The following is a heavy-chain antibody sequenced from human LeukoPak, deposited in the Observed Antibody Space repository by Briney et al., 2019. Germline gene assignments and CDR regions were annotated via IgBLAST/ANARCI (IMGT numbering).Heavy chain of an antibody. D-gene: IGHD2-2*01. Sequence: ESLKISCKDSGSTFTSHWIGWVRQMPGKGLEWMGVIYPADSETTYSPSFQGQVTISADKSISTAYLQWSSLKASDTAMYYCATPTTGCSSTSCYLLFWGQRTLVTVSS. CDR2: IYPADSET. CDR1: GSTFTSHW. V-gene: IGHV5-51*01. CDR3: ATPTTGCSSTSCYLLF. J-gene: IGHJ4*02.